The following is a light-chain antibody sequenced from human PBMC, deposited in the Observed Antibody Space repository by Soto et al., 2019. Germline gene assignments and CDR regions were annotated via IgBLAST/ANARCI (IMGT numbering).Light chain of an antibody. CDR2: RND. V-gene: IGLV1-47*01. J-gene: IGLJ1*01. Sequence: QSVLTQPPSASGTPGQAVSISCSGSDSNIGSNYVYWYQQVPGMAPKLLIFRNDQRPSGVPDRFSGFKSGTSASLGISGLRPEYEAFYYCAARDDRLNGNLFGTGTKLTVL. CDR1: DSNIGSNY. CDR3: AARDDRLNGNL.